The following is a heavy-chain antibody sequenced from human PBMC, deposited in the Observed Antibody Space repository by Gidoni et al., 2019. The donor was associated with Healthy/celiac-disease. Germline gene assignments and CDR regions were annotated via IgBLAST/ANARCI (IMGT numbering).Heavy chain of an antibody. CDR2: IYYRGST. D-gene: IGHD3-22*01. CDR3: ARGYYYDSSGYFYEGGFDP. J-gene: IGHJ5*02. V-gene: IGHV4-59*01. Sequence: QVQLQESGPGLVKPSETLSRNRTVPGGSSSSYYWSWIRQPPGKGLEWIGYIYYRGSTNYNPSPKSRVTISVDTSKNPFSLKLSSVTAADTAVYYCARGYYYDSSGYFYEGGFDPWGQGTLVTVSS. CDR1: GGSSSSYY.